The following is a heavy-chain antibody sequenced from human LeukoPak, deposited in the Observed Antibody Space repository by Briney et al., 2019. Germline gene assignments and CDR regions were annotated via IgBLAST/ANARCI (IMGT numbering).Heavy chain of an antibody. CDR2: IRYDGSNK. Sequence: PGGSLRLSCAASGFTFSSYGMHWVRQAPGKGLEWVAFIRYDGSNKYYADSVKGRFTISRDNSKNTLYLQMNSLRAEDTAVYYCAKDGFSGSYPFYFDYWGQGTLVTVSS. D-gene: IGHD1-26*01. V-gene: IGHV3-30*02. J-gene: IGHJ4*02. CDR3: AKDGFSGSYPFYFDY. CDR1: GFTFSSYG.